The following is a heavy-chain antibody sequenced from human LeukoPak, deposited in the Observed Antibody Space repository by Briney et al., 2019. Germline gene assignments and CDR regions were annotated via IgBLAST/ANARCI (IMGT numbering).Heavy chain of an antibody. J-gene: IGHJ4*02. V-gene: IGHV3-23*01. D-gene: IGHD6-13*01. Sequence: GGSLRLSCAASGFTFRNYGMSWVRQAPGKGLEWVSAISGSGDSTYYGDSVKGRFTISRDNSKNTLYLQMNSLRAEDTAVYYCAKTRPLDSSSWSHGDYWGQGTLVTVSS. CDR3: AKTRPLDSSSWSHGDY. CDR2: ISGSGDST. CDR1: GFTFRNYG.